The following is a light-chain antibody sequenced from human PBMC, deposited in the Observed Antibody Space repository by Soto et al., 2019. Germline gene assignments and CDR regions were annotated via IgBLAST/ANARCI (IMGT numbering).Light chain of an antibody. J-gene: IGLJ2*01. CDR3: SSYTTSSTLV. V-gene: IGLV2-14*03. CDR2: DVT. CDR1: TYDIGYYDY. Sequence: QSALTQPASVSGSPGQSITISCTGTTYDIGYYDYVSWYQQHPGKAPKLIIYDVTYRPSGASDRFSGSKSGNTASLTISGLQAEDEAEYYCSSYTTSSTLVFSGGTKLTVL.